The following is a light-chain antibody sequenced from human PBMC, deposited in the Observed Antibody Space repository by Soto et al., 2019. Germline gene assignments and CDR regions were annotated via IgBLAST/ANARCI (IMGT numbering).Light chain of an antibody. Sequence: QSVLTQSPSASASLGASVKLTCTLSSGHSNYAIAWHQQQPEKGPRFLMKLNSDGSHSKGDGIPDRFSGSSSGAERYLTISTLQSEDEAEYYCQTWVTGIHIFGGGTKLTVL. CDR3: QTWVTGIHI. V-gene: IGLV4-69*01. CDR2: LNSDGSH. J-gene: IGLJ2*01. CDR1: SGHSNYA.